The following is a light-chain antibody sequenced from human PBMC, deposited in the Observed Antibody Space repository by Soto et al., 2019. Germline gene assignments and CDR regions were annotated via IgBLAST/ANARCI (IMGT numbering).Light chain of an antibody. CDR3: AAWDDSLNGRV. J-gene: IGLJ3*02. CDR2: SSN. Sequence: QSVLTQPPSASGTPGQRVTISCSGGSSNIGSYAVNWYQQLPGTAPKLLIYSSNQRPSGVPDQFSGSKSGTSASLAISGLQSEDEADYYCAAWDDSLNGRVFGGGTKLTVL. CDR1: SSNIGSYA. V-gene: IGLV1-44*01.